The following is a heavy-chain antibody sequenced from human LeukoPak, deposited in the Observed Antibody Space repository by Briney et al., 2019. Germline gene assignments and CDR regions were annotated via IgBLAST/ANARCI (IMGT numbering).Heavy chain of an antibody. CDR1: GGTFSSYA. D-gene: IGHD6-13*01. Sequence: SVKVSCKASGGTFSSYAISWVRQAPGQGLEWMGGIIPIFGTANYAQKFQGRVTITADESTSTAYMELSSLRSEDTAVYYCARYLSVAAAGPYFDYWGQETLVTVSS. CDR3: ARYLSVAAAGPYFDY. V-gene: IGHV1-69*13. J-gene: IGHJ4*02. CDR2: IIPIFGTA.